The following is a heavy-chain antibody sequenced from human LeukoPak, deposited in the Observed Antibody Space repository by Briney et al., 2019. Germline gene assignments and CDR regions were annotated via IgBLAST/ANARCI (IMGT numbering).Heavy chain of an antibody. CDR1: GFTFSSYA. CDR3: AKDLLNSGSYYTLLDY. J-gene: IGHJ4*02. D-gene: IGHD1-26*01. CDR2: ISSSGNST. Sequence: GGSLRLSCVASGFTFSSYAMSWVRQAPGKGLEWVSGISSSGNSTYFADSVKGRFTISRDNSKNTLYLQMNSLRPEDTAVYYCAKDLLNSGSYYTLLDYWGQETLVTVSS. V-gene: IGHV3-23*01.